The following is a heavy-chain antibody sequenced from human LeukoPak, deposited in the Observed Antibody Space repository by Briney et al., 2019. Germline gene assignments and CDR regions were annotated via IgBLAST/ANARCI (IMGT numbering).Heavy chain of an antibody. CDR2: IYYSGST. V-gene: IGHV4-59*01. CDR3: AREGMVRGVYWFDP. D-gene: IGHD3-10*01. J-gene: IGHJ5*02. CDR1: GGSISSYY. Sequence: SETLSLTCTVSGGSISSYYWSWIRQPPGKGLEWIGYIYYSGSTNYNPSLKSRVTISVDTSKNQFSLKLSSVTAADTAVYYCAREGMVRGVYWFDPWGQGTLVTVSS.